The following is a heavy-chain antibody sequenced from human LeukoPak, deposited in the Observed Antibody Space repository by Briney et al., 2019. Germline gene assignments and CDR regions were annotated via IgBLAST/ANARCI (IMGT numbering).Heavy chain of an antibody. CDR1: GFAFSSYW. V-gene: IGHV3-7*01. Sequence: GGSLRLSCTASGFAFSSYWMSWVRQAPGRGLEWVANIKQDGSEKHYVDSVKGRFTISRDNAKNSLYLQMNSLRAEDTAVYYCARFSGSNLLAYWGQGTLVTVSS. J-gene: IGHJ4*02. CDR2: IKQDGSEK. D-gene: IGHD1-26*01. CDR3: ARFSGSNLLAY.